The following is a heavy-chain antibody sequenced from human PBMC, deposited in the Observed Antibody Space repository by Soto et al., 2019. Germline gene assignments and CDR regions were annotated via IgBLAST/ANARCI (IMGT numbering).Heavy chain of an antibody. D-gene: IGHD1-26*01. Sequence: GGSLRLSCAASGFTFSSYAMSWVRQAPGKGLEWVSAISGSGGSTYYADSVKGRFTISRDNSKNTLYLQMNSLRAEDTAVYYCARGLLSGSPYSGGWYYFDSWGQGTMVTVSS. J-gene: IGHJ4*02. CDR3: ARGLLSGSPYSGGWYYFDS. CDR1: GFTFSSYA. CDR2: ISGSGGST. V-gene: IGHV3-23*01.